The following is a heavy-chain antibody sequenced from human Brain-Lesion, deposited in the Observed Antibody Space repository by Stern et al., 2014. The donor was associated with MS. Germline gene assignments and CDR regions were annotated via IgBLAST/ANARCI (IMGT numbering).Heavy chain of an antibody. CDR1: GGSISSGNW. Sequence: QLQLQESGPGLVKPSGTLSLTCAVSGGSISSGNWRSWVRQSPGKRLDGIGEMYHSGITNYNPSLESRVSISIAKSKNQFSLKVYSLTAADTAVYYCASNRGSGSFFDSWGQGSLVTVSS. V-gene: IGHV4-4*02. CDR3: ASNRGSGSFFDS. CDR2: MYHSGIT. D-gene: IGHD1-26*01. J-gene: IGHJ4*02.